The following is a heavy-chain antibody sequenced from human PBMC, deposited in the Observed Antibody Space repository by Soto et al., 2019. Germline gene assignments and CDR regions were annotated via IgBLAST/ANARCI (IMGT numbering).Heavy chain of an antibody. D-gene: IGHD3-10*01. V-gene: IGHV3-73*02. CDR3: TTTMVRGVNDY. J-gene: IGHJ4*02. CDR2: IRSKANSYAT. CDR1: GFTFSGSA. Sequence: EVQLVESGGGLVQPGGSLKLSCAASGFTFSGSAMHWVRQASGKGLEWVGRIRSKANSYATAYAASMKGRFTISRDDSKNTAYLQMNSLKTEDTAVYYCTTTMVRGVNDYWGQGTLVTVSS.